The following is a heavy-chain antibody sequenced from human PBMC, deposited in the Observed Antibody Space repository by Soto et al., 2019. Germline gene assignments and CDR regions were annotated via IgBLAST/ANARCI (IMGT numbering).Heavy chain of an antibody. CDR1: GFTFSSYA. J-gene: IGHJ6*02. CDR3: AKDGLLMGVVPAASILDPNYYYGMDV. V-gene: IGHV3-23*01. D-gene: IGHD2-2*01. Sequence: GGSLRLSCAASGFTFSSYAMSWVRQAPGKGLEWVSAISGSGGSTYYADSVKGRVTISRDNSKNTLYLQMNSLRAEDTAVYSCAKDGLLMGVVPAASILDPNYYYGMDVWGQGTTVTVSS. CDR2: ISGSGGST.